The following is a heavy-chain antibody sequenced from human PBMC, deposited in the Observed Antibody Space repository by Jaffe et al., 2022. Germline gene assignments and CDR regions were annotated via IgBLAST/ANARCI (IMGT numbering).Heavy chain of an antibody. D-gene: IGHD3-3*01. CDR2: ISSSSSYI. J-gene: IGHJ6*03. V-gene: IGHV3-21*01. CDR1: GFTFSSYS. Sequence: EVQLVESGGGLVKPGGSLRLSCAASGFTFSSYSMNWVRQAPGKGLEWVSSISSSSSYIYYADSVKGRFTISRDNAKNSLYLQMNSLRAEDTAVYYCARFLRSGYYYYMDVWGKGTTVTVSS. CDR3: ARFLRSGYYYYMDV.